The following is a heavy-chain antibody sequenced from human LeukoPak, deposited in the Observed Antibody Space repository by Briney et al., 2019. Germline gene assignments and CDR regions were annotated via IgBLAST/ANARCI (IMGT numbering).Heavy chain of an antibody. CDR1: GYSFTSYW. CDR3: ARSPCGGDCYSGHFQH. D-gene: IGHD2-21*02. CDR2: IYPGDSDT. Sequence: GESLKISCKGSGYSFTSYWIGWVRQMPGKGLERMGIIYPGDSDTRYSPSLQGQVTISADKSINTAYLRWSSLKASDTAMYYCARSPCGGDCYSGHFQHWGQGTLVTVSS. J-gene: IGHJ1*01. V-gene: IGHV5-51*01.